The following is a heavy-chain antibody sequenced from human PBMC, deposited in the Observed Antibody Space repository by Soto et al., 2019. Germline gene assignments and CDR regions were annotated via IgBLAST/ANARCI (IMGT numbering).Heavy chain of an antibody. CDR1: GFIFTHYY. Sequence: GGSLRLSCAASGFIFTHYYMGWVRHAPGKGLEWVANMSPDGSEKFYVDYVKGRFTISRDNAKNSLYLHMNSLRAEDTAVYYCARPNTAGFQNGYYYYGMDVWGQGTTVTVSS. CDR3: ARPNTAGFQNGYYYYGMDV. V-gene: IGHV3-7*04. CDR2: MSPDGSEK. J-gene: IGHJ6*02. D-gene: IGHD5-18*01.